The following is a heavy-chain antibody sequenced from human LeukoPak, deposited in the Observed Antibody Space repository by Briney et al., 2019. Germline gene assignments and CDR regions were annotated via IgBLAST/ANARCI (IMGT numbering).Heavy chain of an antibody. CDR1: GYTFTGYY. J-gene: IGHJ4*02. D-gene: IGHD6-19*01. CDR3: ARENSVAGRTIDY. Sequence: ASVKVSCKASGYTFTGYYMHWVRQAPGQGLAWMGWINPNSGGTNYAQKFQGRVTMTRDTSTSTVYMELSSLRSDDTAVYYCARENSVAGRTIDYWGQGTLVTVSS. V-gene: IGHV1-2*02. CDR2: INPNSGGT.